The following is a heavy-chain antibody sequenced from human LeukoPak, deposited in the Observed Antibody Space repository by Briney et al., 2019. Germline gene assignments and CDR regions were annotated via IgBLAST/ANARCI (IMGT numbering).Heavy chain of an antibody. J-gene: IGHJ4*02. V-gene: IGHV1-18*01. CDR3: ARDTNKKYCGGDCYSHFDY. Sequence: GASVKVSCKASGYTFTGYGISWVRQAPGQGLEWMGWINAYNGNTNYEQKLQGRVTMTTDTSTSTAYMELRSLRSDDTAVYYCARDTNKKYCGGDCYSHFDYWGQGTLVTVSS. CDR1: GYTFTGYG. CDR2: INAYNGNT. D-gene: IGHD2-21*02.